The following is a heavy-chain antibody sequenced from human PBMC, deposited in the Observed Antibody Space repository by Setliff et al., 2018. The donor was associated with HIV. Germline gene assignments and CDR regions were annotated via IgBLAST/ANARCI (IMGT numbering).Heavy chain of an antibody. J-gene: IGHJ4*02. D-gene: IGHD6-19*01. CDR3: ARKGAGTGEFDY. V-gene: IGHV4-39*07. Sequence: SETLSLTCSVSGGSISSSTYYWGWIRQPPGQGLEWIGSIYHSGFTYHNPSLKSRITLSVDTSKNQFSLKLSSVTALDTAVYYCARKGAGTGEFDYWGQGTLVTVSS. CDR2: IYHSGFT. CDR1: GGSISSSTYY.